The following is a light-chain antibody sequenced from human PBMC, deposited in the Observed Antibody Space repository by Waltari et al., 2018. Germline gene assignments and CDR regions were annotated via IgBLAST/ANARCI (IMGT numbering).Light chain of an antibody. V-gene: IGKV2-30*02. CDR2: KVS. Sequence: DVVMTQSPLSLPVTLGQPASISCKASQSLVQRDGKTYLNWLQQRPGQSPRRLIYKVSNRDSGVPDRFSGSGSGTDFTLKISRVEAEDVGVYYCMQGTHWPPWTFGQGTKVEIK. CDR1: QSLVQRDGKTY. J-gene: IGKJ1*01. CDR3: MQGTHWPPWT.